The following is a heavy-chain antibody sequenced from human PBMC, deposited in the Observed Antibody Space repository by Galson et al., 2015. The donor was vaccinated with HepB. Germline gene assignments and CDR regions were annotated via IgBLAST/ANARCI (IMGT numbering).Heavy chain of an antibody. J-gene: IGHJ6*02. CDR1: GYSFPDYY. V-gene: IGHV1-2*02. CDR2: ITPNSGDT. D-gene: IGHD3-3*01. Sequence: SVKVSCKASGYSFPDYYMHWVRQAPGQGLEWMGWITPNSGDTYYAQMFQGRVTTTRDKSISTAYMALTSLSSAYTAVYYCARGRLTIFAVVTDVRDYYYRMDVWGQGTTVTVSS. CDR3: ARGRLTIFAVVTDVRDYYYRMDV.